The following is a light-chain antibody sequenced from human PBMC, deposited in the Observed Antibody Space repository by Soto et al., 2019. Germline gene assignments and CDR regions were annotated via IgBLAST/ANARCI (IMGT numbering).Light chain of an antibody. J-gene: IGLJ1*01. CDR3: SLYISGSTYV. CDR1: SSDVGSYNR. CDR2: EVN. V-gene: IGLV2-18*01. Sequence: QSALAQPPSVSGSPGQSVTISCTGTSSDVGSYNRLSWYQQPPGTAPKLIMYEVNTRPSGVPDRFSGSKSGSTASLTISGLQDEDEADYYCSLYISGSTYVFGTGTKVNVL.